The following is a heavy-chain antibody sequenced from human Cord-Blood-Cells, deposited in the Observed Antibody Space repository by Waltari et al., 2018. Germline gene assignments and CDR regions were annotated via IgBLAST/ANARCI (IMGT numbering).Heavy chain of an antibody. CDR2: ISYDGSNK. V-gene: IGHV3-30*18. Sequence: FTFSSYGMHWVRQAPGKGLEWVAVISYDGSNKYYADSVKGRFTISRDNSKNTLYLQMNSLRAEDTAVYYCAKVPYYDSSGDAFDIWGQGTMVTVSS. CDR1: FTFSSYG. J-gene: IGHJ3*02. D-gene: IGHD3-22*01. CDR3: AKVPYYDSSGDAFDI.